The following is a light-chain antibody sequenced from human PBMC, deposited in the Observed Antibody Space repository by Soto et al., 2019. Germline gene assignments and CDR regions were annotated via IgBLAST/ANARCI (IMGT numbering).Light chain of an antibody. Sequence: DIEMTQSPSFVSASVGDRVTLTCRASQSIGDLLAWYQQKPGKAPNLLISLASSLQSGVPARFSGSGSGTDFTLTISSLQPEDFATYYCQQANSFPLTFGGGTKVEIK. CDR1: QSIGDL. V-gene: IGKV1-12*01. CDR3: QQANSFPLT. J-gene: IGKJ4*01. CDR2: LAS.